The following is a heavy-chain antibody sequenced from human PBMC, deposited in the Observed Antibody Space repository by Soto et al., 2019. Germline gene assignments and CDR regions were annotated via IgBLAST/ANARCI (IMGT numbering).Heavy chain of an antibody. Sequence: EKKLVESGGGLVKPGASLRLSCEASGFTFNNFAMNWVRQAPGKGLEWVSSISSDETYIYYADSVRGRFTISRDNAKNSLYLQMNSLRAEDTAVYYCARDTRTGYCSGASCFYYGMDVWGQGTTVTVSS. V-gene: IGHV3-21*01. CDR2: ISSDETYI. D-gene: IGHD2-15*01. J-gene: IGHJ6*02. CDR1: GFTFNNFA. CDR3: ARDTRTGYCSGASCFYYGMDV.